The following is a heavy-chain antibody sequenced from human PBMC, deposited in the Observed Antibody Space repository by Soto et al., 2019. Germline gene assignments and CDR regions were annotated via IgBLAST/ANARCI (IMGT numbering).Heavy chain of an antibody. CDR2: IIPIFTRT. J-gene: IGHJ4*02. D-gene: IGHD2-15*01. V-gene: IGHV1-69*01. Sequence: QLQLVQSGTEVKEPGSSVKVSCKASGGTFSTSSFVWVRQGPGQGLEWMGVIIPIFTRTKFAQKFQGRVTFSADESTRTTYMELRSLTSEDTAIYYCARDVVRSTAGDSWGQGTLVTVSS. CDR1: GGTFSTSS. CDR3: ARDVVRSTAGDS.